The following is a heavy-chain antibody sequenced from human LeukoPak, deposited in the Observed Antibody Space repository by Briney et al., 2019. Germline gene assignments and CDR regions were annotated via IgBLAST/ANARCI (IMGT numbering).Heavy chain of an antibody. D-gene: IGHD6-6*01. J-gene: IGHJ4*02. Sequence: PGGSLRLSCVASGFSFSNYWMTWVRQAPGKGLEWVANIKQDGSVKYYVDSVKGRFTISRDNARNSVFLQMNSLRVEDTAVYYCARIGYSSSSLDYWGQGTLVTVSS. V-gene: IGHV3-7*01. CDR2: IKQDGSVK. CDR1: GFSFSNYW. CDR3: ARIGYSSSSLDY.